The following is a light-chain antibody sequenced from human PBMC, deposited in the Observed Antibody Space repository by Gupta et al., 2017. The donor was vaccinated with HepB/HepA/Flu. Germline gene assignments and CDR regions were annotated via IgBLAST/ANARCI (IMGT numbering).Light chain of an antibody. Sequence: QSVLTQPPSVSGAPAQRVTLSCTGSSSNIGASYDVHWYQHLPGRAPRRLIYGNTNRPSGVPDRFSGSKSATSASLAITGLQAEDEATYYCQSYDNSLSTYVFGIGTKVTVL. CDR2: GNT. CDR1: SSNIGASYD. J-gene: IGLJ1*01. V-gene: IGLV1-40*01. CDR3: QSYDNSLSTYV.